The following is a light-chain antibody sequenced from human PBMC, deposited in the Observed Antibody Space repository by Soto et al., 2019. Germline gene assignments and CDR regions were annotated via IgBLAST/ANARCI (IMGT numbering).Light chain of an antibody. V-gene: IGKV3-20*01. Sequence: EIVLMQSPGTLSLSPGERATLSCRASQSVSSSYLAWYQQKPGQAPRLLIYGASSRATGIPDRFSGSGSGTDFTITISRLEPEDFAVYYCQQYGSSPRYTFGQGTKLEIK. J-gene: IGKJ2*01. CDR2: GAS. CDR3: QQYGSSPRYT. CDR1: QSVSSSY.